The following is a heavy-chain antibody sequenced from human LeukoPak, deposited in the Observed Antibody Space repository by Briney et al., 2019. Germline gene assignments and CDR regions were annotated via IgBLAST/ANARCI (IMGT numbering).Heavy chain of an antibody. CDR1: GFIFSDYY. D-gene: IGHD6-19*01. V-gene: IGHV3-11*04. Sequence: GGSLRLSCAASGFIFSDYYMTWIRQAPGKGLEWVSYVTSSGGHMYYADSAKGRFTISRDNAKNSLDLQMNSLRAEDTAVYYCAKDAGYSSGWGSFDYWGQGTLVTVSS. CDR3: AKDAGYSSGWGSFDY. CDR2: VTSSGGHM. J-gene: IGHJ4*02.